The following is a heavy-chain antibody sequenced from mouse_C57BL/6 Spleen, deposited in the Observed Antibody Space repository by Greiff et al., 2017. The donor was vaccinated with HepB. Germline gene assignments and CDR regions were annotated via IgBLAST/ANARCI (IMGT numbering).Heavy chain of an antibody. CDR3: TRWYGYSQAWFAY. CDR1: GYTFTDYE. Sequence: VQLQQSGAELVRPGASVTLSCKASGYTFTDYEMHWVKQTPVHGLEWIGAMDPETGGTAYNQKFKGKAILTADKSSSTAYMELRSLTSEDSAVFYCTRWYGYSQAWFAYWGPGTLVTVSA. CDR2: MDPETGGT. D-gene: IGHD2-2*01. J-gene: IGHJ3*01. V-gene: IGHV1-15*01.